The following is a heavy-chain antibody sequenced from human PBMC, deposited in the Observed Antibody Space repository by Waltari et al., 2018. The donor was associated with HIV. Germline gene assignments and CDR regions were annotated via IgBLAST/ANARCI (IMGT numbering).Heavy chain of an antibody. CDR1: GYTFSNYG. D-gene: IGHD3-10*01. CDR3: ARERGKYYGSGTDAFDI. CDR2: VTPYNGNT. V-gene: IGHV1-18*01. J-gene: IGHJ3*02. Sequence: QVQLVQSGAEVKKPGASVTVSCKASGYTFSNYGITWVRQAPGQGLEWLGWVTPYNGNTKDARNVEDRVTITTDTSTTTAYMEVRSLRSDDTALYYCARERGKYYGSGTDAFDIWGQGTMVTVSS.